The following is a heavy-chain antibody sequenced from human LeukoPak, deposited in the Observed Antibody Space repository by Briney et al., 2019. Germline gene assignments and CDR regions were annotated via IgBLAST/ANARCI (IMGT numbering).Heavy chain of an antibody. Sequence: GGSLRLSCAASGFTFSSYGMNWVRQAPGKGLEWLSYLSNTNMIHYAESVKGRFTISRDNAKNSLYLQMDGLRAEDTAVYYCAGRGKTAMVGDYWGRGTLVTVSS. CDR2: LSNTNMI. D-gene: IGHD5-18*01. CDR1: GFTFSSYG. CDR3: AGRGKTAMVGDY. V-gene: IGHV3-48*01. J-gene: IGHJ4*02.